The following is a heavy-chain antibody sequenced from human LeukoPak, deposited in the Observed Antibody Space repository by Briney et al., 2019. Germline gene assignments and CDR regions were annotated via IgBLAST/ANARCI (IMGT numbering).Heavy chain of an antibody. V-gene: IGHV3-7*01. J-gene: IGHJ4*02. Sequence: TGESLRLSCVASGLTFSGQWLNWVRQAPGQGLDWVANIKHDGREKYYVDSVKGRFTISRGDGQNSRSLHMNSVRAEDTAIYYCGYTNNFYHWGQGALVVVSA. CDR3: GYTNNFYH. D-gene: IGHD3-16*02. CDR1: GLTFSGQW. CDR2: IKHDGREK.